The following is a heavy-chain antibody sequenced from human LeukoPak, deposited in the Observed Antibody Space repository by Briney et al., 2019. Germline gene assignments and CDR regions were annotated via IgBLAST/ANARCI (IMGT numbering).Heavy chain of an antibody. CDR3: VRGADTGYSSDS. Sequence: GGSLRLSCAASGFTFNNYWMNWVRQAPGKGLEWVANIKQDGSEKYYVDSVKGRFTISRDNARNSLYLQMNSLRVEDTAVYYCVRGADTGYSSDSWGQGTLVTVSS. V-gene: IGHV3-7*01. D-gene: IGHD3-9*01. J-gene: IGHJ4*02. CDR2: IKQDGSEK. CDR1: GFTFNNYW.